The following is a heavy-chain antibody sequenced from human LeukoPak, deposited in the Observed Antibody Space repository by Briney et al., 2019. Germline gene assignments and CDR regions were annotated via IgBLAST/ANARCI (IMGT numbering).Heavy chain of an antibody. J-gene: IGHJ4*02. CDR3: ARVLDGHMLIAF. V-gene: IGHV3-11*06. CDR1: GFTFCDYY. CDR2: ISSSSIYR. Sequence: GGSLTRSCAASGFTFCDYYMSWIRQAPGKGLEWVSYISSSSIYRNYADSVRGRFTISRDNAKNSLYLQMDSLSAEDTAVYYCARVLDGHMLIAFWGQGTLVTVSS. D-gene: IGHD3-16*01.